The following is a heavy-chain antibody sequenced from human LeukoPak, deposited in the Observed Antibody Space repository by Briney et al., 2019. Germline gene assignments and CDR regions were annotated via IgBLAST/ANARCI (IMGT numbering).Heavy chain of an antibody. J-gene: IGHJ4*02. Sequence: PGGSLRLSCAASGFTVSSNYMSWVRQAPGKGLEWVSVIYSGGSTYYADFVKGRFTISRDNAKNTVYLQVNSLRDEDTAVYYCARICSSTDCLIPDWGQGTLVTVSS. D-gene: IGHD2-2*01. CDR2: IYSGGST. CDR1: GFTVSSNY. CDR3: ARICSSTDCLIPD. V-gene: IGHV3-53*01.